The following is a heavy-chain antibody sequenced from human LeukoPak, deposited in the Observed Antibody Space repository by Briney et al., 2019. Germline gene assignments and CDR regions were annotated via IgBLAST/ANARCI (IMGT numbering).Heavy chain of an antibody. CDR3: ARQGYTASYYFLDY. J-gene: IGHJ4*02. CDR2: IYATGST. CDR1: GHSIRCYW. Sequence: NPSVTLSLTCDITGHSIRCYWLGMVRQPAGKGLEWIGRIYATGSTKFNPSLKSRLTMSMDTSTNQFSLKLTSVTAADTAVYFCARQGYTASYYFLDYWSQGTLVTVSS. D-gene: IGHD1-26*01. V-gene: IGHV4-4*07.